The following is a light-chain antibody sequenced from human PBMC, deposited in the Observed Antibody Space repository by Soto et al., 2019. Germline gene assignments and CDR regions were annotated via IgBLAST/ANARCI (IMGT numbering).Light chain of an antibody. CDR3: HQYNYWPL. J-gene: IGKJ3*01. Sequence: EIVMTQSPATLSVSPGHRATLSCRASQSVSSDLAWYQQKPGQAPRLLIYGASTRATGIPARFSGSGSGTEFTLTISSLQSEDFAVYYCHQYNYWPLFGPGTKVEIK. CDR1: QSVSSD. CDR2: GAS. V-gene: IGKV3-15*01.